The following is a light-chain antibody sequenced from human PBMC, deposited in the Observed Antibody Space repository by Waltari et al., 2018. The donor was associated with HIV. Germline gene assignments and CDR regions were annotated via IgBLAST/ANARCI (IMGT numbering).Light chain of an antibody. J-gene: IGKJ2*03. Sequence: EIVLTQSPATLYLSPGARATLSCRASKGVGRFLAWYQQKPGQAPRLLIYDASNRATGIPARFSGSGSGTDFTLTISSLEPEDFAVYYCQQRTNWPPYSFGQGTKLEIK. V-gene: IGKV3-11*01. CDR1: KGVGRF. CDR3: QQRTNWPPYS. CDR2: DAS.